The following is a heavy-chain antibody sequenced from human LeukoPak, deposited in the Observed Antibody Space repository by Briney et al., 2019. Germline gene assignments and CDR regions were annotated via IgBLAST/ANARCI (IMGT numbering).Heavy chain of an antibody. CDR1: GGSISSYY. D-gene: IGHD2-8*01. V-gene: IGHV4-59*01. J-gene: IGHJ5*02. Sequence: PSETLSLTCTVSGGSISSYYWSWIRQPPGKGLEWIGYITFSGSTNYSPSLESRVTISLDTSKNQFSLKLRSVTAADTAVYFCARDSVYATNWFDPWGQGTLVTVSS. CDR3: ARDSVYATNWFDP. CDR2: ITFSGST.